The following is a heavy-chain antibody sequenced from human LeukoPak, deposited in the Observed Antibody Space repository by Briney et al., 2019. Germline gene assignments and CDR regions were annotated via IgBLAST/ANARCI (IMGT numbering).Heavy chain of an antibody. D-gene: IGHD6-19*01. V-gene: IGHV4-59*08. CDR3: ARLRAGQWLGIVY. Sequence: SETLSLTCTVSGGXXXSYYWSWIRQPXXXXLXWIGYIYYSGSTNYNPSLKSRVTISVDTSKNQFSLKLSSVTAADTAVYYCARLRAGQWLGIVYWGQGTLVTVSS. J-gene: IGHJ4*02. CDR2: IYYSGST. CDR1: GGXXXSYY.